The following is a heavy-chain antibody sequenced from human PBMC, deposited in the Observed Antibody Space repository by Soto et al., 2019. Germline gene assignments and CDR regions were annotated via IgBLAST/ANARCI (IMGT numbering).Heavy chain of an antibody. CDR3: ARHRGIKLLPNYYGMDV. D-gene: IGHD3-10*01. J-gene: IGHJ6*02. CDR2: IYYSGST. V-gene: IGHV4-39*01. CDR1: GGSISSSSYY. Sequence: SETLSLTCTVSGGSISSSSYYWGWIRQPPGKGLEWIGSIYYSGSTYYNPSLKSRVTISVDTSKNQFSLKLSSVTAADTAVYYCARHRGIKLLPNYYGMDVWGQGTTVTVSS.